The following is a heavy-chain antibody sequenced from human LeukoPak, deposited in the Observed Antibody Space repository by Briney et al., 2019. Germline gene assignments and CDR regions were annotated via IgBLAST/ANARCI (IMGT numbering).Heavy chain of an antibody. Sequence: PGRSLRLSCAASGFTFSSYGMHWVRQAPGKGLEWVAVIWYGGSNKYYADSVKGRFTISRDNSKNTLYLQMNSLRAEDTAVYYCAKVDGQWLVHGAFDIWGQGTMVTVSS. D-gene: IGHD6-19*01. V-gene: IGHV3-30*18. CDR3: AKVDGQWLVHGAFDI. J-gene: IGHJ3*02. CDR2: IWYGGSNK. CDR1: GFTFSSYG.